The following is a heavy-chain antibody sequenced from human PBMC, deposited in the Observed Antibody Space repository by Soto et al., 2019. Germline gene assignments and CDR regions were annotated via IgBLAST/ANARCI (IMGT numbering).Heavy chain of an antibody. V-gene: IGHV4-59*08. CDR3: ARHIGPNLFDP. CDR1: NGSVSGYY. CDR2: IYYSGYT. D-gene: IGHD2-15*01. Sequence: PSETLSLTCTVSNGSVSGYYWSWIRQSPGKGLEWIGYIYYSGYTNYNPSLKSRVTISVDTSKNQFSLRLTSVTAADTAIYYCARHIGPNLFDPWGQGTLVTVSS. J-gene: IGHJ5*02.